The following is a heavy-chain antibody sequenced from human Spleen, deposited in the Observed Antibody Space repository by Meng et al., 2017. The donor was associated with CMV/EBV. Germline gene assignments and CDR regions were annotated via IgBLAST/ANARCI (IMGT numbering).Heavy chain of an antibody. CDR2: ISSSGNSM. CDR1: GFTFRIYS. V-gene: IGHV3-21*04. Sequence: GESLKISCGASGFTFRIYSMNWVRQAPGKGLEWVSSISSSGNSMFYADSVKGRFTISRDNSKNILYLQMNSLRVEDTAVYYCARDPGLPNGISVWGRGTTVTVSS. CDR3: ARDPGLPNGISV. D-gene: IGHD2-21*02. J-gene: IGHJ6*02.